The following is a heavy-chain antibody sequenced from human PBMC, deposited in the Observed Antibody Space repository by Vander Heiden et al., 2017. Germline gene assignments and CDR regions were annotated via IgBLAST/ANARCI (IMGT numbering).Heavy chain of an antibody. CDR1: SGSVNSGSHY. CDR3: ARVMVIGPYYFDY. J-gene: IGHJ4*02. D-gene: IGHD5-18*01. CDR2: MYHSGSP. V-gene: IGHV4-61*01. Sequence: QVQLQESGPGLVKPSETLSLTCTVSSGSVNSGSHYWSWIRQPPGKGLEWIGHMYHSGSPNYNPSLKGRVTISVDTSKNQFSLKLTSMTAADTAVYYCARVMVIGPYYFDYWGQGTLVTVSP.